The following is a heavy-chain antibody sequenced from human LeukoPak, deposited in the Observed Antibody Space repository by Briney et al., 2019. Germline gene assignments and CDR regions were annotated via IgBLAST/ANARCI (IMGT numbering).Heavy chain of an antibody. D-gene: IGHD3-9*01. CDR1: GFTFSSYS. CDR3: ARDQNVRYFDWLPNDAFDI. V-gene: IGHV3-48*01. J-gene: IGHJ3*02. CDR2: ISSSSSTI. Sequence: GGSLRLSCAASGFTFSSYSMNWVRQAPGKGLEWVSYISSSSSTIYYADSVKGRFTISRDNAKNSLYLQMNSLRAEDTAVYYCARDQNVRYFDWLPNDAFDIWGQGTMVTVS.